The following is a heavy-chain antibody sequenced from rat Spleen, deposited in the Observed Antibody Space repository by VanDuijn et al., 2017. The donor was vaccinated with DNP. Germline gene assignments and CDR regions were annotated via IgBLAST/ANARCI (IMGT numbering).Heavy chain of an antibody. CDR1: GLNFSDYW. CDR3: VTRGTGSDNWFAY. J-gene: IGHJ3*01. V-gene: IGHV4-2*01. Sequence: EVKLVESGGGLVQPGRSVKLSCAASGLNFSDYWMGWVRPAPGKGLEWMGEIKQDSSVVNHNPSLRDRFTISRDNAQNSLYLQMNSLGSADTATYYCVTRGTGSDNWFAYWGQGTLVTVSS. CDR2: IKQDSSVV. D-gene: IGHD5-1*01.